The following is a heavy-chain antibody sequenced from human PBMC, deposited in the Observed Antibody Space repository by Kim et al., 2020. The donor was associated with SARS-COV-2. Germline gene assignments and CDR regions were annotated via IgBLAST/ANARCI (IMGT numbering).Heavy chain of an antibody. D-gene: IGHD5-12*01. CDR1: GFTFSNAW. V-gene: IGHV3-15*01. CDR2: IKSKTDGGTT. Sequence: GGSLRLSCAASGFTFSNAWMSWVRQAPGKGLEWVGRIKSKTDGGTTDYAAPVKGRFTISRDDSKNTLYLQMNSLKTEDTAVYYCTTVVGNSGYDCGYYFDYWGQGTLVTVSS. CDR3: TTVVGNSGYDCGYYFDY. J-gene: IGHJ4*02.